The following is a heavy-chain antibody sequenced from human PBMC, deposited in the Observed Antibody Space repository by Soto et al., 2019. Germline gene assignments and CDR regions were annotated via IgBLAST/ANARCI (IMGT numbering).Heavy chain of an antibody. V-gene: IGHV5-10-1*01. Sequence: GESLKISCKASGYKFTTFWLNWVRQTPGKGLEWLGRIDPTDSFTNYSPPFEGHVTISVDRSISTAYLQWNSLQASDTAIYYCARQASGGSRDAFDVWGQGKKVTVSS. J-gene: IGHJ3*01. D-gene: IGHD2-15*01. CDR1: GYKFTTFW. CDR3: ARQASGGSRDAFDV. CDR2: IDPTDSFT.